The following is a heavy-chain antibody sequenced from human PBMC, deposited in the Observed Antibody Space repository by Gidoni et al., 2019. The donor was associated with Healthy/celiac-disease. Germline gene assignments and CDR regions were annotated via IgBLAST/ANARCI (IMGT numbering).Heavy chain of an antibody. Sequence: QVQLQQWGAGLLKPSETLSLTCAVYGGSFSGYYWSWIRQPPGKGLEWIGEINHSGSTNYNPSLKSRVTISLDTSKNQFSLKLSSVTAADTAVYYCARGQHSSGWGNKWGQGTLVTVSS. CDR3: ARGQHSSGWGNK. J-gene: IGHJ1*01. CDR1: GGSFSGYY. CDR2: INHSGST. D-gene: IGHD6-19*01. V-gene: IGHV4-34*01.